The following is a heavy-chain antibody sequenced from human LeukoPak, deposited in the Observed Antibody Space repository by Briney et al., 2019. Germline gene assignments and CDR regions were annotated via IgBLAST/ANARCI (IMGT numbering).Heavy chain of an antibody. CDR2: IIPIFGTA. J-gene: IGHJ5*02. Sequence: SVKVSCKASGYTFISYGISWVRQAPGQGLEWMGGIIPIFGTANYAQKFQGRVTITEDKSTSTAYMELSSLRSEDTAVYYCARVGYCSGGSCRVDWFDPWGQVTLVTVSS. V-gene: IGHV1-69*06. CDR3: ARVGYCSGGSCRVDWFDP. D-gene: IGHD2-15*01. CDR1: GYTFISYG.